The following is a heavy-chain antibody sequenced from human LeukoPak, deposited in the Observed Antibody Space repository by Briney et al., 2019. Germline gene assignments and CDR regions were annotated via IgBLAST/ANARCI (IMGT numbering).Heavy chain of an antibody. D-gene: IGHD4-17*01. CDR1: GGSISSGGYY. V-gene: IGHV4-31*03. J-gene: IGHJ4*02. CDR3: ARVAQTTVTPDYFDY. Sequence: SETLSLTCTVSGGSISSGGYYWSWIRQHPGKGLEWIGYIYYSGSTYYNPSLKSRVTISVDTSKNQFSLKLSSVTAADTAVYYCARVAQTTVTPDYFDYWGQGTLVTVSS. CDR2: IYYSGST.